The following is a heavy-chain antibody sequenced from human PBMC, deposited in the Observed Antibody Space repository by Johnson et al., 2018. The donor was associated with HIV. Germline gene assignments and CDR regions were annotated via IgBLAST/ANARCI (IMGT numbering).Heavy chain of an antibody. J-gene: IGHJ3*02. CDR1: GFTFSSYA. CDR3: AREMAIAAAGHDAFDI. Sequence: QVQLVESGGGLVQPGGSLRLSCAASGFTFSSYAMSWVRQAPGKGLEWVAVISYDGSNKYYADSVKGRFTISRDNSKNTLYLQMNSLSAEDTAVYYCAREMAIAAAGHDAFDIWGQGTMVTVSS. D-gene: IGHD6-13*01. CDR2: ISYDGSNK. V-gene: IGHV3-30-3*01.